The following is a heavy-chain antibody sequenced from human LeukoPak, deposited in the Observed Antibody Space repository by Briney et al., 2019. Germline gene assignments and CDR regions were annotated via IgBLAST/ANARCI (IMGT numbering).Heavy chain of an antibody. J-gene: IGHJ2*01. V-gene: IGHV4-39*07. Sequence: SETLSLTCTVSGGSISDIYYYWAWIRQPPGKGLDWIGSIYYSGNTFYNPSLKSRATISVDTSSNQFSLTLSSVTAADTAVYYCAKDYPNYYDTSGRNWYFDLWGRGTLVTVSS. CDR2: IYYSGNT. CDR1: GGSISDIYYY. D-gene: IGHD3-22*01. CDR3: AKDYPNYYDTSGRNWYFDL.